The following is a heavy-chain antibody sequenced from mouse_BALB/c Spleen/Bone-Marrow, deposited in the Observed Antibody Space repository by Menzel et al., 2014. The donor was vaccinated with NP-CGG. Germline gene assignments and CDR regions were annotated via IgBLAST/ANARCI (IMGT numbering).Heavy chain of an antibody. J-gene: IGHJ3*01. CDR2: IVPANGNT. CDR1: GFNIKDTY. CDR3: ARDYGRTAWFAY. D-gene: IGHD1-1*01. Sequence: EVKLMESGVELMKPGASVKLSYTASGFNIKDTYIHWVKQRPEQGLEWIGGIVPANGNTKYDPKFQGKATITADTSSNTAYLQLSSLTSEDTGVYYCARDYGRTAWFAYWGQGTLVTGSA. V-gene: IGHV14-3*02.